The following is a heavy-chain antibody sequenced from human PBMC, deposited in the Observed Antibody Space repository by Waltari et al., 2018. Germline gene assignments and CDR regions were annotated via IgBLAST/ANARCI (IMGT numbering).Heavy chain of an antibody. Sequence: QLQLQESGPGLVKPSETLSLTCTVSGGSISSSSYYWGWIRQPPGKGLEWIGSLYYSGGTYNTRSLKSRVTISGDTSKNQFALKLSSVTAADTAGYDGASLDEDGDYWGQGTLVTVSS. J-gene: IGHJ4*02. CDR1: GGSISSSSYY. CDR2: LYYSGGT. CDR3: ASLDEDGDY. D-gene: IGHD6-6*01. V-gene: IGHV4-39*07.